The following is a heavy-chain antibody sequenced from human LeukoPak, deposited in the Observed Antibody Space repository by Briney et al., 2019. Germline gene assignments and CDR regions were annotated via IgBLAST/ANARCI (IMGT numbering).Heavy chain of an antibody. D-gene: IGHD5-18*01. CDR1: GGSFSGYY. V-gene: IGHV4-34*01. CDR3: ARTTWIQLWLRRGGGYFDY. CDR2: INHSGST. Sequence: SETLSLTCAVYGGSFSGYYWSWIRQPPGKGLEWIGEINHSGSTNHNPSLKSRVTISVDTSKNQVSLKLSSVTAADTAVYYCARTTWIQLWLRRGGGYFDYWGQGTLVTVSS. J-gene: IGHJ4*02.